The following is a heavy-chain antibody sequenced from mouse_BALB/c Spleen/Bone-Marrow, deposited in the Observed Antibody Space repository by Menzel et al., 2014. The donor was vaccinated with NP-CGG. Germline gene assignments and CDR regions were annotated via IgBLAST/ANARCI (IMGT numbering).Heavy chain of an antibody. CDR3: TRGGNWEDFDY. V-gene: IGHV5-17*02. CDR1: GFTFSSFG. CDR2: ISSGSSTI. Sequence: EVQRVESGGGLVQPGGSRKLSCAASGFTFSSFGMHWVRQAPERGLEWVAYISSGSSTIFYADTVKDRFTISRDNPKNTLFLQMTSLRSEDTAMYYCTRGGNWEDFDYWGQGTTLTVSS. J-gene: IGHJ2*01. D-gene: IGHD4-1*01.